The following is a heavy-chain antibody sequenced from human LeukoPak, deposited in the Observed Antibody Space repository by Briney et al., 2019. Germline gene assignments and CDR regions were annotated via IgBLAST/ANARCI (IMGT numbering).Heavy chain of an antibody. J-gene: IGHJ4*02. CDR1: GFNG. V-gene: IGHV3-30*02. Sequence: QPGGSLRLSCAVSGFNGMHWVRQAPGKGLECVAFMQYDGSDKSYADSVKGRFTISRDNSKNTLYLQMNSLRPEDTAVYSCATDAGKWELLFDYWGQGTLVTVSS. CDR2: MQYDGSDK. D-gene: IGHD1-26*01. CDR3: ATDAGKWELLFDY.